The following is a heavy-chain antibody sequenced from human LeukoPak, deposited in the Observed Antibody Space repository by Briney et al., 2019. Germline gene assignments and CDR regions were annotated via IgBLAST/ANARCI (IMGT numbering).Heavy chain of an antibody. Sequence: ASVTVSCKAPGYTFTSYGITWVRQAPGQGLEWMGWISAYNGNTNYAQKLQGRVTMTTDTSTSTAYMGLRSLRSDDTAVYYCARVPRTDYYDSSGYFAGDYWGQGTLVTVSS. CDR1: GYTFTSYG. V-gene: IGHV1-18*01. CDR3: ARVPRTDYYDSSGYFAGDY. J-gene: IGHJ4*02. CDR2: ISAYNGNT. D-gene: IGHD3-22*01.